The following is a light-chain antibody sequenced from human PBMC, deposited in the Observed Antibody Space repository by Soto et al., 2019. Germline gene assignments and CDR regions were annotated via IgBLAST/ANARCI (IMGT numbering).Light chain of an antibody. CDR3: QEYDSTYHT. V-gene: IGKV4-1*01. CDR2: WAS. J-gene: IGKJ4*02. CDR1: QSVLYSSNNKNC. Sequence: DIVMTQSPDSLAVSLGERATINCKSSQSVLYSSNNKNCLAWYQQKPGQPPKLLIYWASTRESGVPDRFSASECVTDFTIYSSSLQAEDVAVYYCQEYDSTYHTFGGGTKEEIK.